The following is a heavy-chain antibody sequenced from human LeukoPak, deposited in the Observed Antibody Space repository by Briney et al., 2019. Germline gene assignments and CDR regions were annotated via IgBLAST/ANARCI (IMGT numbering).Heavy chain of an antibody. Sequence: ASVKVSCKASGYTFTSYGISWVRQAPGQGLEWMGWISAYNGNTNYAQKLQGRVTMTTDTSTSTAYMELRSLRSDDTAVYYCARGDVLRNFDWFGSLDPWGQGTLVTVSS. D-gene: IGHD3-9*01. CDR3: ARGDVLRNFDWFGSLDP. CDR2: ISAYNGNT. V-gene: IGHV1-18*01. J-gene: IGHJ5*02. CDR1: GYTFTSYG.